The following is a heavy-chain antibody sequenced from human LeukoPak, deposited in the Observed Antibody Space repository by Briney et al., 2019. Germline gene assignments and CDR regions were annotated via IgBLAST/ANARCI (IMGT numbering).Heavy chain of an antibody. CDR3: ARDQRLYYYGSGSYNVYYYGMDV. Sequence: GGSLRLSCAASGFTFSSYDMHWVRQATGKGLEWVSAICTAGDTYYPGSVKGRFTISRENAKNSLYLQMNSLRAGDTAVYYCARDQRLYYYGSGSYNVYYYGMDVWGQGTTVTVSS. J-gene: IGHJ6*02. CDR2: ICTAGDT. D-gene: IGHD3-10*01. CDR1: GFTFSSYD. V-gene: IGHV3-13*01.